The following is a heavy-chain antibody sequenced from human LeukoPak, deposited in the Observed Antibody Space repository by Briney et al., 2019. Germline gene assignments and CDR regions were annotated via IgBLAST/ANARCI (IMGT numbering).Heavy chain of an antibody. Sequence: ASVKVSCKASGYTFTSYYMHWVRQAPGQGLEWMGWMNPNSGNTGYAQKFQGRVTMTRNTSISTAYMELSGLRSEDTAVYYCARGRGTIGSNRDFYFYYYMDIWGNGTTVTVSS. CDR3: ARGRGTIGSNRDFYFYYYMDI. V-gene: IGHV1-8*01. D-gene: IGHD2-21*01. CDR2: MNPNSGNT. J-gene: IGHJ6*03. CDR1: GYTFTSYY.